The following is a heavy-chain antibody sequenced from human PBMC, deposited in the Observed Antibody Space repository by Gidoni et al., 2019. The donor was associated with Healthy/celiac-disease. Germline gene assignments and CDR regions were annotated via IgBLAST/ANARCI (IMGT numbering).Heavy chain of an antibody. CDR3: ASALAAAGSVS. V-gene: IGHV3-30-3*01. D-gene: IGHD6-13*01. CDR1: GFTFSSYA. J-gene: IGHJ4*02. CDR2: ISYDGSNK. Sequence: QVQLVESGGGVVQPGRSLRLSCAASGFTFSSYAMHWVRQAPGKGLEWVAVISYDGSNKYYADSVKGRFTISRDNSKNTLYLQMNSLRAEDTAVYYCASALAAAGSVSWGQGTLVTVSS.